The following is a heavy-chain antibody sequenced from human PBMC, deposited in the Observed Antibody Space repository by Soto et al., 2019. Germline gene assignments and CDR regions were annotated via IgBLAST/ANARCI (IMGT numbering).Heavy chain of an antibody. CDR3: ARLGGYYQALDS. J-gene: IGHJ4*02. CDR2: IYCAGTT. Sequence: SETLSLTCSVSGGSINNYYWSWIRQPPGKGLEFIGYIYCAGTTTYNPSLKSRVTISVDMSKNQFSLKLSSVTAADTAVYYCARLGGYYQALDSWGQGTLVTVSS. CDR1: GGSINNYY. D-gene: IGHD3-22*01. V-gene: IGHV4-59*08.